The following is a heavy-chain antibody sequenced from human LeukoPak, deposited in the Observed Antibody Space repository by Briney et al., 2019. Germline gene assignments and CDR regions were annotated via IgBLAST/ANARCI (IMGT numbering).Heavy chain of an antibody. CDR3: GAYYDTSGYYHHDTFDI. J-gene: IGHJ3*02. D-gene: IGHD3-22*01. CDR1: GFSFSSYV. V-gene: IGHV3-30*02. CDR2: IRYDGSIQ. Sequence: GGSLRLSCAASGFSFSSYVMHWVRQAPGKGLEWVASIRYDGSIQYYADSVKGRFTISRDNSKNTLYLQMNSLRAEDTAVYYCGAYYDTSGYYHHDTFDIWGQGTMVTVSS.